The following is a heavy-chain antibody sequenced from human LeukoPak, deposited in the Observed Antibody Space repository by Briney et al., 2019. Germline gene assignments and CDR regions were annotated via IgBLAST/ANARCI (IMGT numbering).Heavy chain of an antibody. CDR2: IGTAGDT. CDR1: GFTFSSYD. V-gene: IGHV3-13*01. CDR3: ARAPPQQLVLWGGYYYGMDA. D-gene: IGHD6-13*01. Sequence: PGGSLRLSCAASGFTFSSYDIHWVRQATGKGLEWVSAIGTAGDTYYPGSVKGRFTISRENAKNSLYLQMNSLRAGDTAVYYCARAPPQQLVLWGGYYYGMDAWGQGTTVTVSS. J-gene: IGHJ6*02.